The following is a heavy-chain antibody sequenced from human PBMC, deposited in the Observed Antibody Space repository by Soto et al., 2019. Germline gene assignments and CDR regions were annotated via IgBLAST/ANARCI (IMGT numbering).Heavy chain of an antibody. D-gene: IGHD3-16*02. CDR3: ARAPLLSSRHVNSLYYYGMDV. CDR2: ISISSGYI. CDR1: GFAFNSHS. J-gene: IGHJ6*02. Sequence: PGGSLRLSCAASGFAFNSHSMTWVRQAPRKGLELVSSISISSGYIYYADSVRGRFTISRDNSKNSLSLELNRLRVDDTAVYFCARAPLLSSRHVNSLYYYGMDVWGPGTTVTVSS. V-gene: IGHV3-21*01.